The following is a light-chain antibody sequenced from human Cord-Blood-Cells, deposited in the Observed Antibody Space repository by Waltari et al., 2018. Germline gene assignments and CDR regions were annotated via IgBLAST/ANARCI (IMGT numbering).Light chain of an antibody. Sequence: DIQMTQSPYSLSASVGDRVTITCRASQSIISYLNWYQQKPGKAPKLLIYAASSLQSGVPSRFSGSGSGTDFTLTISSLQPEDFATYYCQQSYSTPFTFGPGTKVDIK. CDR2: AAS. V-gene: IGKV1-39*01. J-gene: IGKJ3*01. CDR3: QQSYSTPFT. CDR1: QSIISY.